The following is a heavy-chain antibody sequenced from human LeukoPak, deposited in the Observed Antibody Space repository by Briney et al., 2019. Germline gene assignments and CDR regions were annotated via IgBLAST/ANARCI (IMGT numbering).Heavy chain of an antibody. Sequence: GGSLRLSCVASGFTFDDYGMSWVRQAPGKGLEWVSSINWNSGRTAYADSVKGRFTISRDNAKNSLYLQVSSLRGEDTALYHCAKVTTFGFDAFDIWGRGTMVTVSS. J-gene: IGHJ3*02. D-gene: IGHD1-14*01. CDR3: AKVTTFGFDAFDI. V-gene: IGHV3-20*01. CDR1: GFTFDDYG. CDR2: INWNSGRT.